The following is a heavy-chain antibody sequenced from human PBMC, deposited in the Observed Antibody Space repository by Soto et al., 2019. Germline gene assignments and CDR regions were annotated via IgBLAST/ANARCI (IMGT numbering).Heavy chain of an antibody. D-gene: IGHD3-3*01. J-gene: IGHJ4*02. V-gene: IGHV2-5*02. Sequence: SGPTLVNPTQTLTLTGTFSGFSLSTSGVGVGWIRQPPGKALEGLVIIYWDDDKRYSPSLRSRLTISKDTSKNQVVLIMTNVDPEDTATYFCAHRRIGVSQWNYGDFDYWGQGILVTVSS. CDR2: IYWDDDK. CDR1: GFSLSTSGVG. CDR3: AHRRIGVSQWNYGDFDY.